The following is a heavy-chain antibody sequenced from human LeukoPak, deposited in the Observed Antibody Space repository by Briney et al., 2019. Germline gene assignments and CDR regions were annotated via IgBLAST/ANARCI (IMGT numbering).Heavy chain of an antibody. CDR2: IFHNGNT. D-gene: IGHD1-14*01. CDR1: GHSIGAGFV. CDR3: ARRGSITGWSFDY. V-gene: IGHV4-38-2*02. Sequence: SETLSLTCTVSGHSIGAGFVWGWIRQSPGKGLERIGNIFHNGNTYYNPSLNGRVTMSPDTSRNQFSLTLTSVTAADTAVYFCARRGSITGWSFDYWGLGSLITVSS. J-gene: IGHJ4*02.